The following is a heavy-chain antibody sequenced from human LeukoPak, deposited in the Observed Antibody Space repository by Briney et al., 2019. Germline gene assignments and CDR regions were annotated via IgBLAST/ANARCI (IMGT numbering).Heavy chain of an antibody. CDR2: MNPNSGNT. V-gene: IGHV1-8*03. CDR3: ARVGHVDTAMVFGGSPRYYFDY. J-gene: IGHJ4*02. D-gene: IGHD5-18*01. CDR1: GYTFTSYD. Sequence: ASVKVSCKASGYTFTSYDINWVRQATGQGLEWMGWMNPNSGNTGYAQKFQGRVTITRNTSISTAYMELRSLRSDDTAVYYCARVGHVDTAMVFGGSPRYYFDYWGQGTLVTVSS.